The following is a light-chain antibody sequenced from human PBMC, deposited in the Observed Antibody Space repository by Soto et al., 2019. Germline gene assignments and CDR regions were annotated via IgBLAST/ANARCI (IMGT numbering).Light chain of an antibody. V-gene: IGKV3-20*01. Sequence: EIVLTQSPGTLSLSPGEGATLSCRASQSVSSSYLAWYQQKPGQAPRLLIYGASSRATGIPDRFSGSGSGTDFTLTISRLEPEDFAVYYCQQYGSSPWKFGQGNKVDIK. CDR1: QSVSSSY. J-gene: IGKJ1*01. CDR2: GAS. CDR3: QQYGSSPWK.